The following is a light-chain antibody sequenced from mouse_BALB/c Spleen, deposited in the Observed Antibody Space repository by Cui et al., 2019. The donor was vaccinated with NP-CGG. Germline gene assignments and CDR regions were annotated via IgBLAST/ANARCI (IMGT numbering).Light chain of an antibody. CDR1: TGAVTTSNY. CDR3: ALWYSSHWV. J-gene: IGLJ1*01. Sequence: VVSQLSALTTSPGETVTFTCRSSTGAVTTSNYANWVQEKPDHLFTGLIGGTNNRAPGVPARFSGSLIGDKAALTITGAQTEDEAIYFCALWYSSHWVFGGGTKLTVL. CDR2: GTN. V-gene: IGLV1*01.